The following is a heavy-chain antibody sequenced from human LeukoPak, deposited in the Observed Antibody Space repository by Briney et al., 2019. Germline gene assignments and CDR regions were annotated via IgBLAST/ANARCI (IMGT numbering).Heavy chain of an antibody. Sequence: PGGSLRLSCAASGFTFSSYSMNWVRQAPGKGLEWVSSISSSSSYIYYADSVKGRFTISRDNAKNSLYLQMNSLRAEDTAVYYCASLGGSPLQYPPIFYYYYGMDVWGQGTTVIVSS. D-gene: IGHD4-4*01. CDR1: GFTFSSYS. CDR3: ASLGGSPLQYPPIFYYYYGMDV. J-gene: IGHJ6*02. V-gene: IGHV3-21*01. CDR2: ISSSSSYI.